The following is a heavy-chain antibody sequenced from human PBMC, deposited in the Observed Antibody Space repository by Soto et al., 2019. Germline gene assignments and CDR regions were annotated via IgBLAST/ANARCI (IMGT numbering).Heavy chain of an antibody. Sequence: PGGSLRLSCAASGFTFSSYAMSWVRQAPGKGLEWVSAISGSGGSTYYADSVKGRFTITRDNSKNTLYLQMNSLRAEDTAVYYCAKTSVSNYGRYNSWGDFQNFDYWGQGTLVTVSS. V-gene: IGHV3-23*01. J-gene: IGHJ4*02. CDR2: ISGSGGST. CDR1: GFTFSSYA. CDR3: AKTSVSNYGRYNSWGDFQNFDY. D-gene: IGHD4-4*01.